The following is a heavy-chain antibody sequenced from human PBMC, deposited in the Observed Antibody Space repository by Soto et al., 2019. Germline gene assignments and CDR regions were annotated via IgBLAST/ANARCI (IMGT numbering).Heavy chain of an antibody. Sequence: SETLSLTCTVSGGSISSGGYYWSWIRQHPGKGLEWIGYIYYSGSTYYNPSLKSRVTISVDTSKNQFSLKLSSVTAADTAGYFGARGANPPPNSVETRDVWGKGTRATV. J-gene: IGHJ6*03. CDR2: IYYSGST. V-gene: IGHV4-31*03. CDR1: GGSISSGGYY. CDR3: ARGANPPPNSVETRDV. D-gene: IGHD1-7*01.